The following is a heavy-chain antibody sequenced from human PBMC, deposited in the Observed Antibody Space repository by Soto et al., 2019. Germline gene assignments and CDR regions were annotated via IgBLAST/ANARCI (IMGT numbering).Heavy chain of an antibody. CDR2: IYYSGST. J-gene: IGHJ5*02. Sequence: SETLSLTCTVSGGSISSYYWSWIRQPPGKGLEWIGYIYYSGSTNYNPSLKSRVTISVDTSKNQFSLKVSSVTAADTAVYYCARDALVGSSWYDNWFDPWGQGTPVTVSS. V-gene: IGHV4-59*01. CDR1: GGSISSYY. D-gene: IGHD6-13*01. CDR3: ARDALVGSSWYDNWFDP.